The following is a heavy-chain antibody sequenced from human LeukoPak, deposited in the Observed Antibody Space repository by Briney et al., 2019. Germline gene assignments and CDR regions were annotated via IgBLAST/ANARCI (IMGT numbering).Heavy chain of an antibody. J-gene: IGHJ6*03. Sequence: GGSLRLSCAASGFTFSSYGMHWVRQAPGKGLEWVAFIRYDGSNEYYADSVKGRFTISRDNSKNTLYLQMKSLRAEDTAVYYCAKEGCSSTSCAPYYYYYMDVWGKGTTVTVSS. V-gene: IGHV3-30*02. CDR2: IRYDGSNE. CDR3: AKEGCSSTSCAPYYYYYMDV. D-gene: IGHD2-2*01. CDR1: GFTFSSYG.